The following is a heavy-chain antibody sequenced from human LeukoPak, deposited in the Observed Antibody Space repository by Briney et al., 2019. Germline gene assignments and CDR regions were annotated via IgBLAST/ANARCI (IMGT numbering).Heavy chain of an antibody. J-gene: IGHJ3*02. Sequence: GGSLRLSCAASGFTFSSYAMSWVRQAPGKGLEWVSAISGSGGSTYYADSVKGRFTISRDNSKNTLYLQMNSLRAEDTAVYYCAGPYSSGWYRPDAFDIWGQGTMVTVSS. D-gene: IGHD6-19*01. CDR1: GFTFSSYA. CDR3: AGPYSSGWYRPDAFDI. V-gene: IGHV3-23*01. CDR2: ISGSGGST.